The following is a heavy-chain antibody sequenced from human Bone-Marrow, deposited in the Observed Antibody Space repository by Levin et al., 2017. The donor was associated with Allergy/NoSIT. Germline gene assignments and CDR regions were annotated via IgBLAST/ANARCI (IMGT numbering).Heavy chain of an antibody. CDR1: GGTFSSYT. V-gene: IGHV1-69*02. Sequence: GGSLRLSCKASGGTFSSYTISWVRQAPGQGLEWMGRVIPMLDVPSYAQKFQGRVTITADRSTSTAYLELSSLRSEDTAVYYCARLSSYYYDSSGYPEDAFDIWGQGTMVTVSS. CDR2: VIPMLDVP. J-gene: IGHJ3*02. CDR3: ARLSSYYYDSSGYPEDAFDI. D-gene: IGHD3-22*01.